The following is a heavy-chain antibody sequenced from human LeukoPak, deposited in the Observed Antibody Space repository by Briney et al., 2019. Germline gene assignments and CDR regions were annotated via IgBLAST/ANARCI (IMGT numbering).Heavy chain of an antibody. Sequence: SVTVSCKASGGTFSSYAISWVRQAPGQGLEWMGGIIPIFGTANYAQKFQGRVTITTDESTSTAYMELSSLRSEDTAVYYCAITLAAAGTFWSRFDPWGQGTLVTVSS. CDR1: GGTFSSYA. CDR3: AITLAAAGTFWSRFDP. CDR2: IIPIFGTA. V-gene: IGHV1-69*05. D-gene: IGHD6-13*01. J-gene: IGHJ5*02.